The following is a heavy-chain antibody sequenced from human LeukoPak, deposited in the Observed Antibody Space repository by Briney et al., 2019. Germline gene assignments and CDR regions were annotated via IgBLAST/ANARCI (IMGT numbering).Heavy chain of an antibody. CDR1: GYTLTELS. V-gene: IGHV1-24*01. J-gene: IGHJ4*02. D-gene: IGHD5-24*01. Sequence: ASVKVSCKVSGYTLTELSMHWVRQAPGKGLEWMGGFDPEDGETIYAQKFQGRVTITADKSTSTAYMELSSLRSEDTAVYYCARGGEMDTMSYFDYWGQGTLVTVSS. CDR2: FDPEDGET. CDR3: ARGGEMDTMSYFDY.